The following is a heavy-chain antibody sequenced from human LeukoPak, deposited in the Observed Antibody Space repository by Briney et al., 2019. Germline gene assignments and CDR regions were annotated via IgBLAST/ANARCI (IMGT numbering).Heavy chain of an antibody. Sequence: GASVKVSCKASGYTFTDYYMHWVRQAPGQGFEWLGWINPNSGDTNYPEKFRGRVTKTCDTSISTAYMELSRLMSDDTAVYYCAREASNSRFEYWGQGTLVTVSS. V-gene: IGHV1-2*02. CDR3: AREASNSRFEY. J-gene: IGHJ4*02. D-gene: IGHD2-2*01. CDR1: GYTFTDYY. CDR2: INPNSGDT.